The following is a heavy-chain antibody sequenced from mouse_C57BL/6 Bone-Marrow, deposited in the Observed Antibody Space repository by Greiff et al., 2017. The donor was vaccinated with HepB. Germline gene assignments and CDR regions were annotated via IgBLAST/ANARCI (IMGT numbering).Heavy chain of an antibody. CDR2: IHPSDSDT. J-gene: IGHJ2*01. D-gene: IGHD2-4*01. V-gene: IGHV1-74*01. Sequence: QVQLKQPGAELVKPGASVKVSCKASGYSFTSYWMHWVKQRPGQGLEWIGRIHPSDSDTNYNQKFKGKATLTVDKSSSTAYMQLSSLTSEDSAVHYCAIEGYYDYDDDYWGQGTTLTVSS. CDR3: AIEGYYDYDDDY. CDR1: GYSFTSYW.